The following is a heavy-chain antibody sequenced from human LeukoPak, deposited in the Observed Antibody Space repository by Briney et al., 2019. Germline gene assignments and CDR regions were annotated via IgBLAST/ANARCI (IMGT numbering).Heavy chain of an antibody. Sequence: GGSLRLSCAASGFTFSSYAMSWVRQAPGKGLEWVSGISGDGASTHYAESVKGQFTISRDNSQNTLFLQMNSLRVEDTAIYYCAKDSYVSGRPLHTFDVWGQGTMVTVSS. CDR1: GFTFSSYA. V-gene: IGHV3-23*01. CDR3: AKDSYVSGRPLHTFDV. J-gene: IGHJ3*01. CDR2: ISGDGAST. D-gene: IGHD3-10*01.